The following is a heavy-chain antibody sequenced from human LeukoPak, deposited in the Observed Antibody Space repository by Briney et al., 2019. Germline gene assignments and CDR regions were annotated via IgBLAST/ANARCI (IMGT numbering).Heavy chain of an antibody. CDR3: ARLSDY. Sequence: SETLSLTCTVSGGSISSNHYYWGWIRQPQGKGLEWIRSINYSVSSYYNPSLKSRITIYVDTTTNQSPLRRNSGAAADAAGYYCARLSDYWGQGTQVTGSS. CDR2: INYSVSS. J-gene: IGHJ4*02. CDR1: GGSISSNHYY. V-gene: IGHV4-39*01.